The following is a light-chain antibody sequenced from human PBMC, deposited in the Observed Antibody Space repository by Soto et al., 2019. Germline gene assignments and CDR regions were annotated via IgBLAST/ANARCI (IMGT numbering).Light chain of an antibody. V-gene: IGKV1-27*01. J-gene: IGKJ1*01. CDR2: DAS. CDR3: QKYNSAPWT. Sequence: QMTQSDYTVSSFVGDRVNITCMASQSISRSLAWYQQKPGKAPKLLIYDASTLQSGVPSRFSGSGSGTDFTLTISSLQPEDVATYYCQKYNSAPWTFGQGPKVDIK. CDR1: QSISRS.